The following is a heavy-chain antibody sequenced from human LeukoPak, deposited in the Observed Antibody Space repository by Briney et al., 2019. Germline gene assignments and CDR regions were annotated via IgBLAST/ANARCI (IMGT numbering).Heavy chain of an antibody. CDR2: ITKSGDQT. Sequence: QPGGSLRLSCVPSGITFSNSALSWVRQAPGKGLEWVSTITKSGDQTHYADSVRGLFTITRDIFKNTLYLQMNSLRAEDTAVYHCVKSGGKDGYRDVFDIWGQGTVVTVSS. CDR3: VKSGGKDGYRDVFDI. D-gene: IGHD5-24*01. V-gene: IGHV3-23*01. J-gene: IGHJ3*02. CDR1: GITFSNSA.